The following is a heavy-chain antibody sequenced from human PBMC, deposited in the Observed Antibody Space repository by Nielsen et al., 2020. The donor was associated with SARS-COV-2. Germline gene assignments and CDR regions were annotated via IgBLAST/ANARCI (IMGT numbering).Heavy chain of an antibody. J-gene: IGHJ6*03. Sequence: SETLSLTGTVSGGSISNYYWSWIRQPPGKGLEWIGFIYYSGSTNYNPSLKSRVTISVDTSKNQFSLKMSSVTAADTAVYYCARSISSSLYMDVWGKGTTVTVSS. D-gene: IGHD6-6*01. CDR2: IYYSGST. CDR3: ARSISSSLYMDV. CDR1: GGSISNYY. V-gene: IGHV4-59*08.